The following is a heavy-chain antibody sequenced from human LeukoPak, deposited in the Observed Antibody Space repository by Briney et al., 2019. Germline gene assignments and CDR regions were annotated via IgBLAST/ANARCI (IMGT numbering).Heavy chain of an antibody. CDR2: ISGSGGST. CDR1: GFTFSSYA. J-gene: IGHJ4*02. D-gene: IGHD3-16*02. V-gene: IGHV3-23*01. Sequence: PGGSLRLSCAASGFTFSSYAMSWVRQAPGKGLEWVSAISGSGGSTYYADSVKGRFTISRDNSKNTLYLQMNSLRAEDTAVYYCAKDTYYDYIWGSYRYIPQLDYWGQGTLVTVSS. CDR3: AKDTYYDYIWGSYRYIPQLDY.